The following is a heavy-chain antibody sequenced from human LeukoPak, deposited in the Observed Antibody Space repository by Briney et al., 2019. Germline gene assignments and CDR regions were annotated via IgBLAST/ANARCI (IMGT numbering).Heavy chain of an antibody. CDR2: IYSGGST. CDR3: AAYSSCDY. CDR1: GFTVSSNY. Sequence: GGSLTLSCAVSGFTVSSNYMTWVRQAPGKGLEWISLIYSGGSTYYADSVKGRFTISRDNSKNTLYLQMNSLRAEDTAVYYCAAYSSCDYWGQGTLVTVSS. D-gene: IGHD6-6*01. J-gene: IGHJ4*02. V-gene: IGHV3-53*01.